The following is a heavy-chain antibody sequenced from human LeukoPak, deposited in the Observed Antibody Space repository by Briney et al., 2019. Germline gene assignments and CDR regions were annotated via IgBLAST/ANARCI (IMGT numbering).Heavy chain of an antibody. D-gene: IGHD2-2*01. V-gene: IGHV4-4*07. J-gene: IGHJ4*02. CDR1: GGSISSYY. Sequence: SETLSLTCTVSGGSISSYYWTWIRQPPGKGLEWIGRIYTSGSTNYNPSLKSRVTISVDTSKNQFSLKLSSVTAADTAVYYCARAHCSSTSCYGPGLFDYWGQGTLVTVSS. CDR3: ARAHCSSTSCYGPGLFDY. CDR2: IYTSGST.